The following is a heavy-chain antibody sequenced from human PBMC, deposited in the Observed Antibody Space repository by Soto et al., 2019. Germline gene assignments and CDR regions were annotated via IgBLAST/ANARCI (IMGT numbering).Heavy chain of an antibody. J-gene: IGHJ6*02. V-gene: IGHV3-53*01. CDR1: GFTVSSNY. Sequence: EVQLVESGGGLIQPGGSLRLSCAASGFTVSSNYMSWVRQAPGKGLEWVSAIYSGGSTYYADSVKGRFTISRDNSNNTLYLQMNSLRAEDTAVYYFARDFVAVAGSNYYYYGMDVWSQGTTVTVSS. CDR2: IYSGGST. CDR3: ARDFVAVAGSNYYYYGMDV. D-gene: IGHD6-19*01.